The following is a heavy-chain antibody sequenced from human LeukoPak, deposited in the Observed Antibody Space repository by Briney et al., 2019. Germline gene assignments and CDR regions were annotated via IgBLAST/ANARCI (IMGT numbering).Heavy chain of an antibody. CDR2: IANDGST. J-gene: IGHJ5*02. CDR1: GFTFSDYA. Sequence: GGSLRLSCTASGFTFSDYAMSWVRQAPGEGLEWVSGIANDGSTYYADSVKGRFTISRENSKNTLYLQMSSLTTEDTALYYCAKEAAGIGVPRFDPWGQGTLVTVS. V-gene: IGHV3-23*01. CDR3: AKEAAGIGVPRFDP. D-gene: IGHD2-15*01.